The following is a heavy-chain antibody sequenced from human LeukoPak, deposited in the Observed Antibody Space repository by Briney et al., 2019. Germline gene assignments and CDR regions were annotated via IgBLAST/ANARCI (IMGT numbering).Heavy chain of an antibody. D-gene: IGHD5-18*01. CDR1: GFTVSRNY. CDR2: IYSGDNT. CDR3: ARGRYSYGWCDY. Sequence: PGGSLRLSCAASGFTVSRNYMSWVRQAPGKGLEWVSVIYSGDNTYYADSVKGRFTISRDNSKNTLYLQMNSLRAEDTAVYYCARGRYSYGWCDYWGQGTLVTVSS. V-gene: IGHV3-53*01. J-gene: IGHJ4*02.